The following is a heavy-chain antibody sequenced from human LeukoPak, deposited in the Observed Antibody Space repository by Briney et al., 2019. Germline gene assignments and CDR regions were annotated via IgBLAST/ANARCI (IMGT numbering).Heavy chain of an antibody. CDR2: IYYSGIT. CDR1: GDSINSRSYY. J-gene: IGHJ5*02. Sequence: KPSETLSLTCTVSGDSINSRSYYWGWIRQPPGKGLEWIASIYYSGITYYNPSLKSRVTISVDTSENQFSLRLISVTAADTAVYYCARHFPHMDYSGWKQGWLDPWGQGTLVTVSS. CDR3: ARHFPHMDYSGWKQGWLDP. D-gene: IGHD6-19*01. V-gene: IGHV4-39*01.